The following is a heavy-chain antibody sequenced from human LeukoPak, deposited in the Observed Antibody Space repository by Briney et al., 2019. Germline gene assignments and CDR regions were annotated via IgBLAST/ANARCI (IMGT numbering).Heavy chain of an antibody. J-gene: IGHJ4*02. Sequence: RGSLRLSCAASGFTFSSYSMNWVRQAPGKGLEWVSSISSSSSYIYYADSVKGRFTISRDNAKNSLYLQMNSLRAEDTAVYYCARDMGFGETLGFDYWGQGTLVTVSS. CDR2: ISSSSSYI. V-gene: IGHV3-21*01. D-gene: IGHD3-10*01. CDR3: ARDMGFGETLGFDY. CDR1: GFTFSSYS.